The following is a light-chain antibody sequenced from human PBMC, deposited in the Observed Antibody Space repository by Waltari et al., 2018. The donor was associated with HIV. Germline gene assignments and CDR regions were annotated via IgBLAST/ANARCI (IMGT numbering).Light chain of an antibody. Sequence: DIQMTQSPSSLSASVGARVTITCRASQSISRSLNWYQQRAGKAPKLLIYGASSLQSGVPSRFSGSGSATDFTLTISSLQPEDFATYYCQQTYSTPRITFGPGTKVDIK. CDR3: QQTYSTPRIT. J-gene: IGKJ3*01. CDR1: QSISRS. CDR2: GAS. V-gene: IGKV1-39*01.